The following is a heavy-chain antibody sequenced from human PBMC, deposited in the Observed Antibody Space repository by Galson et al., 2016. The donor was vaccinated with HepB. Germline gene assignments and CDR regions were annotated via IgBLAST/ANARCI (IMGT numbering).Heavy chain of an antibody. D-gene: IGHD3-3*01. V-gene: IGHV4-4*02. CDR3: SRSRVDFWSDHNFNWFDP. CDR2: IYHSGSA. CDR1: GGSISSSNW. Sequence: SETLSLTCAVSGGSISSSNWWSWVRQPPGKGLEWIGEIYHSGSAYYNPSLKTRVTISVDTSKNQFSLRLSSVTVADTAVYYCSRSRVDFWSDHNFNWFDPWGQGTQVTVSS. J-gene: IGHJ5*02.